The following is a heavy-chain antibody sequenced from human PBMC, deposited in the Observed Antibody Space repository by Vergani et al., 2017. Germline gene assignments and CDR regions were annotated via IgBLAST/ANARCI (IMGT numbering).Heavy chain of an antibody. CDR1: GGSISSSSYY. Sequence: QLQLQESGPGLVKPSETLSLTCTVSGGSISSSSYYWGWIRQPPGKGLEWIGSIYYSGSTYYNPSLKSRVTISVDTSKNQFYRKLSSVTAADTAVYYCASLGGYYDSSDYWGQGTLVTVSS. CDR2: IYYSGST. J-gene: IGHJ4*02. D-gene: IGHD3-22*01. V-gene: IGHV4-39*07. CDR3: ASLGGYYDSSDY.